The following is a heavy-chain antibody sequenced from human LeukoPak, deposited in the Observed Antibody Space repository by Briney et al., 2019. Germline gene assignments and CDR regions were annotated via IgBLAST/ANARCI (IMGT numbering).Heavy chain of an antibody. Sequence: PGGSLRLSCAASGITFNSHGMSWVRQAPGKGLEWVSSISSSGSNVYYADSVKGRFTISRDNSKNTLYLQINSLRVEDTAVYYCAKMAKAIPYYYMDVWGKGTTVTVSS. D-gene: IGHD5-24*01. CDR2: ISSSGSNV. V-gene: IGHV3-23*01. CDR1: GITFNSHG. CDR3: AKMAKAIPYYYMDV. J-gene: IGHJ6*03.